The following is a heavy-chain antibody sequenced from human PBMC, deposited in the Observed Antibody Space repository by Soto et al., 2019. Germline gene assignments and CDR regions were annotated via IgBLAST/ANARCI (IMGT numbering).Heavy chain of an antibody. CDR3: ARDHCRGGTCAFTY. CDR2: ISYDGGDK. CDR1: GFTFSSYA. D-gene: IGHD2-15*01. Sequence: QVQLVESGGGVVQPGRSLRLSCTASGFTFSSYAMHWVRQAPGKGLEWVAVISYDGGDKYYADSVKGRFTISRDNSKNTLFLQMNSLRPDDTAVYYCARDHCRGGTCAFTYWGQGTLVTVSS. V-gene: IGHV3-30-3*01. J-gene: IGHJ4*02.